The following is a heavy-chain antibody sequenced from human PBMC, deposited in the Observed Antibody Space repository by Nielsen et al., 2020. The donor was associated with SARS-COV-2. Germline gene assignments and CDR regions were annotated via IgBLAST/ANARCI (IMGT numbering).Heavy chain of an antibody. V-gene: IGHV1-69*06. CDR3: VRGRWDVVVVTAIPNWFDP. Sequence: SVKVSCKASGGTFSSYAISWVRQAPGQGLEWMGGIIPIFGTANYAQKFQGRVTITADKSTSTAYMELSSLRSEDTAVYYCVRGRWDVVVVTAIPNWFDPWGQGTLVTVSS. CDR2: IIPIFGTA. D-gene: IGHD2-21*02. J-gene: IGHJ5*02. CDR1: GGTFSSYA.